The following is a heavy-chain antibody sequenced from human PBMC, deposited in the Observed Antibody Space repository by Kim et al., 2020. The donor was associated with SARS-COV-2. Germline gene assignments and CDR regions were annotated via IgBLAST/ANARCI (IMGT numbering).Heavy chain of an antibody. V-gene: IGHV3-11*06. Sequence: VKGRFTISRDNAKNSLYLQMNSLRAEDTAVYYCAKVLRYFDWLPAGDAFDIWGQGTMVTVSS. J-gene: IGHJ3*02. D-gene: IGHD3-9*01. CDR3: AKVLRYFDWLPAGDAFDI.